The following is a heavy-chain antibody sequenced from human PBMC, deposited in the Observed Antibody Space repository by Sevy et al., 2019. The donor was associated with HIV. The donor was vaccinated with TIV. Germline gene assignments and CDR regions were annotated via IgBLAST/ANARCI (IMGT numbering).Heavy chain of an antibody. D-gene: IGHD3-3*01. CDR2: IKQDGSEK. CDR3: ARAYDFWSGYLPDAFDI. V-gene: IGHV3-7*03. J-gene: IGHJ3*02. Sequence: GGSLRLSCAASGFTFSSYWMSWVRQAPGKGLEWVANIKQDGSEKYYVDSVKGRFTISRDNAKNSLYLQMNSLRAEDTAVCYCARAYDFWSGYLPDAFDIWGQGTMVTVSS. CDR1: GFTFSSYW.